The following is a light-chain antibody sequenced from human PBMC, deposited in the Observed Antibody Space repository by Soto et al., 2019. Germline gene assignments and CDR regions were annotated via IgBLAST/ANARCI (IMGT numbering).Light chain of an antibody. CDR2: GAS. CDR1: QGISSY. CDR3: QQLSSYPIT. V-gene: IGKV1-9*01. J-gene: IGKJ5*01. Sequence: DIQLTQSPSFLSASVGDRVTITCRASQGISSYLAWYQQKPGKAPKLLIYGASTLQGGVPSRFSGSGSGTEFTLTISSLQPEDFATYYCQQLSSYPITFGQGTRLEIK.